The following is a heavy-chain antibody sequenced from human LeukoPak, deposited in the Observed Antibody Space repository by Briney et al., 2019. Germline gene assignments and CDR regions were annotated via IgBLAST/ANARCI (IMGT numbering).Heavy chain of an antibody. J-gene: IGHJ4*02. D-gene: IGHD5-24*01. Sequence: PGGSLRLSCTGSGFTVSSSYMSWVRQTPAKGLEWVSVMYSGGTTYYADYVKGRFTISRDSSKNTVNLQMNSLRAEDTAVYYCARDRRDGYCLGHWGQGTLVTVSS. V-gene: IGHV3-66*01. CDR2: MYSGGTT. CDR1: GFTVSSSY. CDR3: ARDRRDGYCLGH.